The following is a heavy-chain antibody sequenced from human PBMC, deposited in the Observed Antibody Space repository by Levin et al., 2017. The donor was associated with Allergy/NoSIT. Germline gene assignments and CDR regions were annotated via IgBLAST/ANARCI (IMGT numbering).Heavy chain of an antibody. J-gene: IGHJ3*02. Sequence: SETLSLTCTVSGGSISSSSYYWGWIRQPPGKGLEWIGNIFYSGSTYYNPSLKSRVTISVDTSKNQFSLKLSSVTAADTAVYYCARRLPYTGAFDIWGQGTMVTVSS. CDR1: GGSISSSSYY. D-gene: IGHD2-2*02. CDR3: ARRLPYTGAFDI. CDR2: IFYSGST. V-gene: IGHV4-39*01.